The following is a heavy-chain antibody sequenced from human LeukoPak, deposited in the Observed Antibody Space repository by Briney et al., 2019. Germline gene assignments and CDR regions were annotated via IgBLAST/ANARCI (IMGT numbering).Heavy chain of an antibody. CDR2: IRYDGSQN. Sequence: PGGSLRLSCAASGFTFGLFGMHWVRQAPGRGLEWVTFIRYDGSQNYYADSVKGRFTISRDNSKNTLYLQMSSLRAEDTAVYYCAKDVGLRPYSGSSCHYWGQGTLVTVSS. D-gene: IGHD1-26*01. CDR3: AKDVGLRPYSGSSCHY. J-gene: IGHJ4*02. V-gene: IGHV3-30*02. CDR1: GFTFGLFG.